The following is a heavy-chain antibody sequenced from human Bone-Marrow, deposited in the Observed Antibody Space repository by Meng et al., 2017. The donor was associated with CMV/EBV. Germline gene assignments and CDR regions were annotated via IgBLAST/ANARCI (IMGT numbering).Heavy chain of an antibody. CDR1: GYPFPHYY. CDR2: INPNSGGT. V-gene: IGHV1-2*02. J-gene: IGHJ5*02. Sequence: SSKASGYPFPHYYMHWVRQAPGQGLEWMGWINPNSGGTNYAQKFQGRVTMTRDTSISTAYMELTSLTSDDTAVYYCARVPINGFDPWGQGTLVTVSS. CDR3: ARVPINGFDP.